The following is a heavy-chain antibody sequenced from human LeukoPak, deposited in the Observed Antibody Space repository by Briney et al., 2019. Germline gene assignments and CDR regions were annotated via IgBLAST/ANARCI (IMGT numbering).Heavy chain of an antibody. Sequence: GRSLRLSCAASGFSFKSYGMHWVRQAPGKGLEWVAAIWYDGSDKYYADSVKGRVTISRDTSKNTLYLQINSLRAEDTAVYYCARVTGIAVADYFDYWGQGTLVTVSS. CDR1: GFSFKSYG. D-gene: IGHD6-19*01. V-gene: IGHV3-33*01. CDR2: IWYDGSDK. J-gene: IGHJ4*02. CDR3: ARVTGIAVADYFDY.